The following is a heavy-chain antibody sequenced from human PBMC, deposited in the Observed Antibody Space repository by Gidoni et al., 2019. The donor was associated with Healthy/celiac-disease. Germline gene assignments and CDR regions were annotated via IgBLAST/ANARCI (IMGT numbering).Heavy chain of an antibody. V-gene: IGHV1-69*02. CDR3: ARAPIAAAGTSDFDY. Sequence: QVQLVQSGAEVKKPGSSVKVSCKASGGTFSSYTISWVRQAPGQGLEWMGRIIPILGIANYAQKFQGRVTITADKSTSTAYMELSSLRSEDTAVYYCARAPIAAAGTSDFDYWGQGTLVTVSS. J-gene: IGHJ4*02. CDR1: GGTFSSYT. CDR2: IIPILGIA. D-gene: IGHD6-13*01.